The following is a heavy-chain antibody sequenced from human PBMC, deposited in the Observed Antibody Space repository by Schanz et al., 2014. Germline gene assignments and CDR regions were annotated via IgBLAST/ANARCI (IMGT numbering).Heavy chain of an antibody. D-gene: IGHD3-16*01. CDR3: VRWGAS. CDR2: ISSGGSSV. Sequence: VQLLESGGGVVQPGGSLRLSCAVSGFTVNTNYMSWVRQAPGKGLEWVSSISSGGSSVYYVESVKGRFTISRDNAKNSLYLQMNSLRAEDTAVYYCVRWGASWGQGTLVTVSS. J-gene: IGHJ5*02. CDR1: GFTVNTNY. V-gene: IGHV3-21*02.